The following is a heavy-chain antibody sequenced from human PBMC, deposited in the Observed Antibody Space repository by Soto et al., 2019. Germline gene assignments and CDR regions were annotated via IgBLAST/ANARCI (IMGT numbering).Heavy chain of an antibody. V-gene: IGHV1-18*01. J-gene: IGHJ6*02. CDR2: ISAYNGNT. CDR3: ARVEANYDFSRYYYYGMDV. CDR1: GYTFTSYG. Sequence: ASVKVSCTASGYTFTSYGISWVRQAPGQGLEWMGWISAYNGNTNYAQKLQGRVTMTTDTSTSTAYMELRSLRSDDTAVYYCARVEANYDFSRYYYYGMDVWGQGTTVTVSS. D-gene: IGHD3-3*01.